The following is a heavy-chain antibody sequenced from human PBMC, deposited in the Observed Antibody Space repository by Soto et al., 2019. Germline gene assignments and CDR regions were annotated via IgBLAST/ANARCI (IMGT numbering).Heavy chain of an antibody. D-gene: IGHD5-12*01. Sequence: VQLLESGGGLVQPGGSLRLSCAASGFSFSSYAMVWVRQAPGKGLEWVSVISARGGSSYFADSVKGRFTISRDNSKNGLSLEMNSLRAEDTAIYFCAKGSIEYSASVDNWGQGTLVLVSS. CDR2: ISARGGSS. CDR1: GFSFSSYA. J-gene: IGHJ4*02. V-gene: IGHV3-23*01. CDR3: AKGSIEYSASVDN.